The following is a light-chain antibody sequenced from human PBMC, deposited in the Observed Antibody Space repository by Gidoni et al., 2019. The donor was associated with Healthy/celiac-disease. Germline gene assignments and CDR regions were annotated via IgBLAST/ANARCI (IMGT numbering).Light chain of an antibody. V-gene: IGKV1-33*01. Sequence: DIQMTQSPSSLSASVGERVTITCQASQDISNYLNWYQQKPGKAPKLLIYDASNLETGVPSRFSGSGSGTDFTFTISSLQPEDIATYYCQHWGTFGPGTKVDIK. J-gene: IGKJ3*01. CDR1: QDISNY. CDR2: DAS. CDR3: QHWGT.